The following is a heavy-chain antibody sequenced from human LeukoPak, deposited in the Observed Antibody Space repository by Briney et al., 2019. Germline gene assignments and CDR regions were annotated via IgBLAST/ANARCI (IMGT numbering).Heavy chain of an antibody. CDR3: AKDYLDIVVVPAALDAFDI. Sequence: GGSLRLSCAASGFTFRTYWMHWVRQAPGKGLEWVSVISGSGGSTYYADSVKGRFTISRDNSKNTLYLQMNSLRAEDTAVYYCAKDYLDIVVVPAALDAFDIWGQGTMVTVSS. J-gene: IGHJ3*02. V-gene: IGHV3-23*01. CDR2: ISGSGGST. CDR1: GFTFRTYW. D-gene: IGHD2-2*03.